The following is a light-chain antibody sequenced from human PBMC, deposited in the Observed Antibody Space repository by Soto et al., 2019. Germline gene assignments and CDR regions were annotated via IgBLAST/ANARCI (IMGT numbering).Light chain of an antibody. CDR3: QQYNSYAIT. J-gene: IGKJ5*01. Sequence: QLTQNHSTLSASVGDGVTITCRASQSISSWLAWYQQKPGKAPKLLIYKASSLESGVPSRFSGSGSGTEFTLTISSLQPDDFATYYCQQYNSYAITFGQGTRLEIK. CDR1: QSISSW. V-gene: IGKV1-5*03. CDR2: KAS.